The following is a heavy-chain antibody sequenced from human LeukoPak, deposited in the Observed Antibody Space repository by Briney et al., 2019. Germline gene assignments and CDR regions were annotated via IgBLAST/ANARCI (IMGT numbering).Heavy chain of an antibody. CDR2: ISGSGGST. J-gene: IGHJ6*02. V-gene: IGHV3-23*01. CDR3: AKVGSLSLRVRGVGTWGMDV. Sequence: AGGSLRLSCAASGFTFSSYAMSWVRQAPGKGLEWVSAISGSGGSTYYADSVKGRFTISRDNSKNTLYLQMNSLRAEDTAVYYCAKVGSLSLRVRGVGTWGMDVWGQGTTVTVSS. D-gene: IGHD3-10*01. CDR1: GFTFSSYA.